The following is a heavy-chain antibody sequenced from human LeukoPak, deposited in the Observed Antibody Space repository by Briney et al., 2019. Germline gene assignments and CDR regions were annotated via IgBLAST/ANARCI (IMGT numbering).Heavy chain of an antibody. J-gene: IGHJ1*01. D-gene: IGHD3-9*01. CDR1: GFTFSTYW. V-gene: IGHV3-7*01. CDR2: IKQDGSEK. CDR3: ARSITYYDILTGYVEYFQH. Sequence: GGSLRLSCAASGFTFSTYWMSWVRQAPGKGLEWVANIKQDGSEKYYVDSVTGRFTISRDNAKNSLYLQMNNLRAEDTAVYYCARSITYYDILTGYVEYFQHWGQGTLVTVSS.